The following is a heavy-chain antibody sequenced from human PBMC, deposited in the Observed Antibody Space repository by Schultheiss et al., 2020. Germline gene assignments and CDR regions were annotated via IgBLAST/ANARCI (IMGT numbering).Heavy chain of an antibody. V-gene: IGHV3-21*01. CDR1: GFTFSSYS. CDR3: AKGVQVGAFDY. CDR2: ISSSSSYI. Sequence: GGSLRLSCAASGFTFSSYSMNWVRQAPGKGLEWVSSISSSSSYIYYADSVKGRFTISRDNAKNSLYLQMNSLRAEDTAVYYCAKGVQVGAFDYWGQGTLVNVYS. D-gene: IGHD1-26*01. J-gene: IGHJ4*02.